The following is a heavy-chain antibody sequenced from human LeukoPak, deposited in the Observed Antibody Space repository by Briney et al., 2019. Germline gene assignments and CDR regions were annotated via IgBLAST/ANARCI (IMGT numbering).Heavy chain of an antibody. CDR3: AKNRGYCSGGSCYGDY. V-gene: IGHV3-74*03. CDR1: GFTFINYW. J-gene: IGHJ4*02. Sequence: GGSLRLSCAASGFTFINYWMQWVRQAPGKGLVWVSRIKADGTATTYADSVKGRFTISRDISKNTLYLQMNSLRVEDTAVYYCAKNRGYCSGGSCYGDYWGQGTLVTVSS. CDR2: IKADGTAT. D-gene: IGHD2-15*01.